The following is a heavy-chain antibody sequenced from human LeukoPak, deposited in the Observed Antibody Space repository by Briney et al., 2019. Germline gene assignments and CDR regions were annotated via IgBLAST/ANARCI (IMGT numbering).Heavy chain of an antibody. CDR2: INPNSGGT. V-gene: IGHV1-2*02. D-gene: IGHD3-10*01. CDR3: ARDRDYGSGIFDY. CDR1: GYTFTGYY. J-gene: IGHJ4*02. Sequence: ASVKVSCKASGYTFTGYYMHWVRQAPGQGXEWMGWINPNSGGTNYAQKFQGRVTMTRDTSISTAYMELNRLRSDDTAVYYCARDRDYGSGIFDYWGQGTLVTVSS.